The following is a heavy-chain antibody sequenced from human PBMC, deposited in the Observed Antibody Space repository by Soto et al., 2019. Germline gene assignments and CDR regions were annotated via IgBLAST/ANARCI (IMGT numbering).Heavy chain of an antibody. J-gene: IGHJ6*02. D-gene: IGHD2-15*01. V-gene: IGHV4-39*01. Sequence: SETLSLTCTVSGGSISSYYWGWIRQPPGKGLEWIGSIYYSGSTYYNPSLKSRVTISVDTSKNQFSLKLSSVTAADTAVYYCARRGTFCSGGSCYHYYYGMDVWGQGTTVTVSS. CDR2: IYYSGST. CDR3: ARRGTFCSGGSCYHYYYGMDV. CDR1: GGSISSYY.